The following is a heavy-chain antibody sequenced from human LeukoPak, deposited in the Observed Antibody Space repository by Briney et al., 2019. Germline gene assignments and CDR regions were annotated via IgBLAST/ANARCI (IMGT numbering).Heavy chain of an antibody. Sequence: PGGSLRLSCAASGFTFSSYEMNWVRQAPGKGLEWVSYISSSGSTIYYADSVKSRFTISRDNAKNSLYLQMNSLRAEDTAVYYCAGEPPTIIAAAGTVDYWGQGTLVTVSS. J-gene: IGHJ4*02. D-gene: IGHD6-13*01. CDR1: GFTFSSYE. V-gene: IGHV3-48*03. CDR2: ISSSGSTI. CDR3: AGEPPTIIAAAGTVDY.